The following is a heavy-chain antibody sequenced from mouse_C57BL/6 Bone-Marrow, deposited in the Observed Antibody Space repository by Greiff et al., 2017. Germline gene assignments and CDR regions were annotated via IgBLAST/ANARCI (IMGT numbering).Heavy chain of an antibody. CDR1: GFSFNTYA. D-gene: IGHD2-1*01. CDR2: IRSKSNNYAT. CDR3: VRQGIYYGNYVYFDY. V-gene: IGHV10-1*01. J-gene: IGHJ2*01. Sequence: VQLKESGGGLVQPKGSLKLSCAASGFSFNTYAMNWVRQAPGKGLEWVARIRSKSNNYATYYADSVKDRFTISRDDSESMLYLQMNNLKTEDTAMYYCVRQGIYYGNYVYFDYWGQGTTLTVSS.